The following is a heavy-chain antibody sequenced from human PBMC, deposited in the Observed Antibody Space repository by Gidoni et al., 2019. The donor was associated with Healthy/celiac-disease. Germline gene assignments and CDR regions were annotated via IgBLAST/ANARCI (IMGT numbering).Heavy chain of an antibody. Sequence: VLLVHSGAAAKKPGASVKASCQASGYTCTSYSMHWVRQAPGQRLEWMGWINAGNGNPKYSQKFRDRVALTRDQSASTGYSELSSLRSEDTAVYYCATLVARRWYYFDYWGQGTLVTVSS. J-gene: IGHJ4*02. CDR3: ATLVARRWYYFDY. D-gene: IGHD5-12*01. CDR1: GYTCTSYS. V-gene: IGHV1-3*01. CDR2: INAGNGNP.